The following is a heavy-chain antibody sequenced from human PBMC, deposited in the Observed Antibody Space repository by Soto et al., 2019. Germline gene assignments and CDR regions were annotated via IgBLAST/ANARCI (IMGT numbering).Heavy chain of an antibody. CDR3: ARGMAVAGHYFDS. V-gene: IGHV3-66*01. CDR1: GFTVSSNY. CDR2: IYSGGRT. D-gene: IGHD6-19*01. Sequence: GSLRLSCAASGFTVSSNYMSWVRQAPGKGLEWVSVIYSGGRTYYADSVKGRFTISRDNSKNTLYLQMNSLRAEDTAVYYCARGMAVAGHYFDSWGRGTLVTVSS. J-gene: IGHJ4*02.